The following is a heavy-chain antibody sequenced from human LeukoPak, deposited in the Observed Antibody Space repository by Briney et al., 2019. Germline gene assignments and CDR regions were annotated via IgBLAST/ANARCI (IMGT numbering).Heavy chain of an antibody. CDR2: INPSGGST. Sequence: ASVKVSCKASGYTFTSYYMHWVRQAPGQGLEWMGIINPSGGSTSYAQKFQGRVTMTRDTSTSTVYMELSSLRSEDTAVYYCARDPCGVRCSGSWFDPWGQGTLVTVSS. V-gene: IGHV1-46*01. CDR3: ARDPCGVRCSGSWFDP. D-gene: IGHD2-15*01. CDR1: GYTFTSYY. J-gene: IGHJ5*02.